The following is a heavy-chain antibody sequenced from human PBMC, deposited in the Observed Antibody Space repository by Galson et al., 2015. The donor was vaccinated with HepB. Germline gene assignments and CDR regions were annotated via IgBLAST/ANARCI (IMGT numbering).Heavy chain of an antibody. Sequence: SLRLSCAASGFTFSGSAMHWVRQASGKGLEWVGRIRSKANSYATAYAASVKGRFTISRDDSKNTAYLQMNSLKTEDTAVYYCTRHSNYYDSSGYYDEENWFDPWGQGTLVTVSS. J-gene: IGHJ5*02. CDR2: IRSKANSYAT. CDR3: TRHSNYYDSSGYYDEENWFDP. CDR1: GFTFSGSA. V-gene: IGHV3-73*01. D-gene: IGHD3-22*01.